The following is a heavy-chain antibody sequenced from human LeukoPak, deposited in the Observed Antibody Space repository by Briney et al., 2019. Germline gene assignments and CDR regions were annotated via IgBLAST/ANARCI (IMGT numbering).Heavy chain of an antibody. D-gene: IGHD2-15*01. J-gene: IGHJ6*02. CDR2: ISSSSSYI. CDR1: GFTFSSYS. Sequence: KPGGSLRLSCAASGFTFSSYSMNWVRQAPGKGLEWVSSISSSSSYIYYADSVKGRFTISRDDAKNSLYLQMNSLRVEDTAVYYCARVGCSGGRCPGYGMDVWGQGTTVTVS. V-gene: IGHV3-21*01. CDR3: ARVGCSGGRCPGYGMDV.